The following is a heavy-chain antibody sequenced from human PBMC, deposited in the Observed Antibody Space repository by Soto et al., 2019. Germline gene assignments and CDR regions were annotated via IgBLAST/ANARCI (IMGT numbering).Heavy chain of an antibody. Sequence: QVQLVQSGAEVKKPGSSVKVSCKASGGTFSSYTISWVRQAPGQGLEWMGRIIPILGIAKYAQKFQGRVTITADKSTSTAYLELSSLRSEDTAVYYCASPPMADVAFDIWGQGTMVTVSS. CDR1: GGTFSSYT. J-gene: IGHJ3*02. D-gene: IGHD6-19*01. CDR3: ASPPMADVAFDI. CDR2: IIPILGIA. V-gene: IGHV1-69*02.